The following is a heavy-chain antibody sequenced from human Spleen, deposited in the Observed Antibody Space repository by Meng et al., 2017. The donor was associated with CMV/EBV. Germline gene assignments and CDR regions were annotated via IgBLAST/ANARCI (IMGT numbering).Heavy chain of an antibody. CDR2: IDGSSSTI. D-gene: IGHD6-6*01. V-gene: IGHV3-48*04. J-gene: IGHJ4*02. CDR1: GFTFSSQR. CDR3: ARAGGGSSSTGPTLY. Sequence: GESLKISCAASGFTFSSQRMNWVRQAPGKGLEWISYIDGSSSTIYYADSVKGRFTISRDNAKNSLYLQMNSLRAEDTAVYYCARAGGGSSSTGPTLYWGQGTLVTVSS.